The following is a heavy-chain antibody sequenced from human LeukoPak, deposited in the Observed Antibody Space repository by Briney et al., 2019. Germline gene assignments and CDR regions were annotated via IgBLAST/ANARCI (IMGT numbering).Heavy chain of an antibody. Sequence: GGSLRLSCAASGFTFSSYEMNWVRQAPGKGLEWLSYISSFSSTIYYADSVKGRFTISRDNARNSLYLQMNSLRAEDTAVYYCARESSYGSGSYDAFDIWGQGTMVTVSS. J-gene: IGHJ3*02. D-gene: IGHD3-10*01. V-gene: IGHV3-48*03. CDR3: ARESSYGSGSYDAFDI. CDR1: GFTFSSYE. CDR2: ISSFSSTI.